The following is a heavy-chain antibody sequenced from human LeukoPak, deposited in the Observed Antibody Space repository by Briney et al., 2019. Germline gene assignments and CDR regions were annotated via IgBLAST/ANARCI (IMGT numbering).Heavy chain of an antibody. D-gene: IGHD3-10*01. J-gene: IGHJ6*02. CDR2: IIPVFGTT. V-gene: IGHV1-69*13. CDR3: ARRRGRQSGRYGMDV. CDR1: GGTFSSYA. Sequence: GASVRVSCKASGGTFSSYAISWVRQAPGQGLEWMGGIIPVFGTTNYAQKFQGRVTITADESTSTAYMELSSLRSEDTAVYYCARRRGRQSGRYGMDVWGQGTKVTVSS.